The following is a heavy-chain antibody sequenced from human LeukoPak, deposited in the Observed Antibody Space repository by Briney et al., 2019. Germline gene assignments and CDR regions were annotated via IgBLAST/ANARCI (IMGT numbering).Heavy chain of an antibody. V-gene: IGHV4-59*01. J-gene: IGHJ4*02. CDR2: IYYGGST. D-gene: IGHD2-15*01. CDR1: GDSINSNY. Sequence: WETLSLTCSVSGDSINSNYWGWLPQPPGKGLEWIGYIYYGGSTNYNPPLKSRVSMSVDTSKQQSSLKLSSVTAADTAVYRGARPLPGWRSGRCRAHFDCWVRGTLDGVSS. CDR3: ARPLPGWRSGRCRAHFDC.